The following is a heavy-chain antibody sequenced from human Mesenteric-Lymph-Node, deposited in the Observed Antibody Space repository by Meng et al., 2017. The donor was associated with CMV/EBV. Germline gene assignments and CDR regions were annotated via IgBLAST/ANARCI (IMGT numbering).Heavy chain of an antibody. Sequence: SETLSLTCTISGDYISAYFWTWIREVPGKGLEWIGHVHVSRGTNYNPSLNSRVTISADTSKNQLSLSLTSVTAADTAVYYCARGRWTGGWFDPWSQGILVTVSS. CDR3: ARGRWTGGWFDP. CDR1: GDYISAYF. D-gene: IGHD3/OR15-3a*01. CDR2: VHVSRGT. J-gene: IGHJ5*02. V-gene: IGHV4-59*12.